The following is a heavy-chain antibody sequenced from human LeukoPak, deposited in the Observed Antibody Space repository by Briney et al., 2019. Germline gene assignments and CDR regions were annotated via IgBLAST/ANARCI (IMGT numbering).Heavy chain of an antibody. CDR3: AKDLFNYYFDY. J-gene: IGHJ4*02. CDR1: GFTVSSNY. CDR2: IYSGGST. Sequence: GGSLRLSCAASGFTVSSNYMSWVRQAPGKGLEWVSVIYSGGSTYYADSVKGRFTISRDNSKNTLYLQMNSLRAEDTAVYYCAKDLFNYYFDYWGQGTLVTVSS. V-gene: IGHV3-53*01. D-gene: IGHD5-24*01.